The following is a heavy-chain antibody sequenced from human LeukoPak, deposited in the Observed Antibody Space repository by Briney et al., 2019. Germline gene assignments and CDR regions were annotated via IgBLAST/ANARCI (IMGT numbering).Heavy chain of an antibody. CDR2: IYYSGST. Sequence: SETLSLTCTVSGGSISSYYWSWIRQPPGKGLEWIGYIYYSGSTNYNPSLKSRVTISVDTSKNQFSLKLSSVTAADTAVYYCARVGPRGYSYGPENWFDPWGQGTLVTVSS. D-gene: IGHD5-18*01. CDR1: GGSISSYY. CDR3: ARVGPRGYSYGPENWFDP. J-gene: IGHJ5*02. V-gene: IGHV4-59*08.